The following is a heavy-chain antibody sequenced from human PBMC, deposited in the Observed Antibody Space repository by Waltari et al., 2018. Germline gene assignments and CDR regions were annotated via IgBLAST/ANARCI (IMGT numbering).Heavy chain of an antibody. Sequence: QVQLQESGPGLVKPSQTLSLICTVSGGSISGADYYWSWVRQPPGKGLEWIGYIYYSGSTYYTPSLKSRVTISVDTSKNQFSLKLSSVTAADTAVYYCARDRGYSGYDLLDAFDIWGLGTIVTVSS. J-gene: IGHJ3*02. CDR3: ARDRGYSGYDLLDAFDI. CDR1: GGSISGADYY. D-gene: IGHD5-12*01. V-gene: IGHV4-30-4*08. CDR2: IYYSGST.